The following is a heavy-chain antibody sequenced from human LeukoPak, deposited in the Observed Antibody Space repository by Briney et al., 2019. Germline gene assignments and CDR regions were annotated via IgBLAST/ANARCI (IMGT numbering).Heavy chain of an antibody. CDR2: ISYDGSNK. CDR3: AKVPDGSGSRYYYGMDV. Sequence: PGRSLRLSCAASGFTFSSYGMHWVRQAQGKGLEWVAVISYDGSNKYYADSVKGRFTISRDNSKNTLYLQMNSLRAEDTAVYYCAKVPDGSGSRYYYGMDVWGQGTTVTVSS. V-gene: IGHV3-30*18. J-gene: IGHJ6*02. CDR1: GFTFSSYG. D-gene: IGHD3-10*01.